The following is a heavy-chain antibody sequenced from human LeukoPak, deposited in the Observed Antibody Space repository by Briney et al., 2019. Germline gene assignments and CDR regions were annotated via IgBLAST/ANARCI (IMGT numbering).Heavy chain of an antibody. CDR3: ARDYYYDSSGYVDY. Sequence: GASVKVSCKASGYTFTSYGISWVRQAPGQGLEWMGWISAYNGNANYAQNLQGRITMTTDTSTSTAYMELTSLRSDETAVYYCARDYYYDSSGYVDYWGQGTLVTVSS. J-gene: IGHJ4*02. CDR1: GYTFTSYG. CDR2: ISAYNGNA. V-gene: IGHV1-18*01. D-gene: IGHD3-22*01.